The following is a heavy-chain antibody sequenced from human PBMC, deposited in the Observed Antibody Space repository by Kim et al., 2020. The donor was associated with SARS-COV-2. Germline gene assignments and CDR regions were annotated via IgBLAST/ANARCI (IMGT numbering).Heavy chain of an antibody. CDR2: IRSKANSYAT. J-gene: IGHJ3*02. CDR3: TRVPGTTLAFCDAYDI. CDR1: GFSFSDSA. V-gene: IGHV3-73*01. D-gene: IGHD1-1*01. Sequence: GGSLRLSCAASGFSFSDSAMHWVRQASGKGLEWVGRIRSKANSYATTYSASVKGKFTISRDDSKKAAYLQMHSMKTEDTDVSFCTRVPGTTLAFCDAYDIWGQGTMVTVSS.